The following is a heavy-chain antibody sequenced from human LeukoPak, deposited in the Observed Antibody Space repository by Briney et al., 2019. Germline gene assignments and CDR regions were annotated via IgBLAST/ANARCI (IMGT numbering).Heavy chain of an antibody. D-gene: IGHD2-15*01. J-gene: IGHJ4*02. V-gene: IGHV3-23*01. CDR3: AKVAYCSGGSCHRGPFDY. CDR2: ISGSGGST. CDR1: GFTFSDYY. Sequence: QTGGSLRLSCTASGFTFSDYYMSWVRQAPGKGLEWVSAISGSGGSTYYADSVKGRFTISRDNSKNTLYLQMNSLRAEDTAVYYCAKVAYCSGGSCHRGPFDYWGQGTLVTVSS.